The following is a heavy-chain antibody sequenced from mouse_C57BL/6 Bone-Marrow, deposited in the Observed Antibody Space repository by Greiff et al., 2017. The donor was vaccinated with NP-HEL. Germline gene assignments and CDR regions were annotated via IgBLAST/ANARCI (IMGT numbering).Heavy chain of an antibody. V-gene: IGHV1-69*01. CDR2: IDPSDSYT. Sequence: QVQLQQPGAELVMPGASVKLSCTASGYTFTSYWMHWVKQRPGQGLEWIGEIDPSDSYTNYNQKFKGKSTLPVDKSSSTAYMQLSSLTSEDSAVYYCAREIFGNYYGSYWYFDVWGTGTTVTVSS. D-gene: IGHD1-1*01. J-gene: IGHJ1*03. CDR3: AREIFGNYYGSYWYFDV. CDR1: GYTFTSYW.